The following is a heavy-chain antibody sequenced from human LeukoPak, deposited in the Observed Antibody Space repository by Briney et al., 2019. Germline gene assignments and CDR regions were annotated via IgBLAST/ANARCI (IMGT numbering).Heavy chain of an antibody. CDR1: GFTVSSNY. CDR2: IYSGGST. J-gene: IGHJ5*02. Sequence: PGGSLRLSCAASGFTVSSNYMSWVRQAPGKGLEWVSVIYSGGSTYYGDSVKGRFTISRDNSKNTLYLQMNSLGAEDTAVYYCARLYNSGWSNWFDPWGQGTLVTVSS. D-gene: IGHD6-19*01. CDR3: ARLYNSGWSNWFDP. V-gene: IGHV3-53*01.